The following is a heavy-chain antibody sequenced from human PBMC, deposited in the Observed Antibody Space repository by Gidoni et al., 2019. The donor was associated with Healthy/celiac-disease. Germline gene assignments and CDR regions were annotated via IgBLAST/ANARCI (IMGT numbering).Heavy chain of an antibody. V-gene: IGHV4-34*01. D-gene: IGHD3-16*01. CDR1: GGSFSDYY. CDR2: INDSGST. Sequence: QVQLQQWGAGLLKPSETLSLTCAVYGGSFSDYYWSWIRQPPGKGLEWIGEINDSGSTNYNPSLKSRVTISADTSKNQFSLKLTSVTAADTAVYYCARGGGDLAFWGQGTLVTVSS. CDR3: ARGGGDLAF. J-gene: IGHJ4*02.